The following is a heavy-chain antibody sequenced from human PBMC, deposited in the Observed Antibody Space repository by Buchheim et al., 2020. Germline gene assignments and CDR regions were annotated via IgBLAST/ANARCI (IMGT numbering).Heavy chain of an antibody. J-gene: IGHJ4*02. CDR3: AREATRLMYYYDSPGASLDY. CDR1: GFTFSSYG. D-gene: IGHD3-22*01. CDR2: IWYDGSNK. V-gene: IGHV3-33*01. Sequence: QVQLVESGGGVVQPGRSLRLSCAASGFTFSSYGMHWVRQAPGKGLEWVAVIWYDGSNKYYADSVKGRFTISRDNSKNTLYLQMNSLRAEDTAVYYCAREATRLMYYYDSPGASLDYWGQGTL.